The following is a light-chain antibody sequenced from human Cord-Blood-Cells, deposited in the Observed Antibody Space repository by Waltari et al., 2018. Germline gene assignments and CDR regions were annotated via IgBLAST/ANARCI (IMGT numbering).Light chain of an antibody. CDR3: QQYYSTPYT. CDR1: QSVLYSSNNKNY. CDR2: WAS. J-gene: IGKJ2*01. V-gene: IGKV4-1*01. Sequence: IVMTQSPDSLAVSVGERATNNCKSSQSVLYSSNNKNYLAWYQQKPGQPPKLLIYWASTRESGVPDRFSGSGSGTDFTLTISSLQAEDVAVYYCQQYYSTPYTFGQGTKLEIK.